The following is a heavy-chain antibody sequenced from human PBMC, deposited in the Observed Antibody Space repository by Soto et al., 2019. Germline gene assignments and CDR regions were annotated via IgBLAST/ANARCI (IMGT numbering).Heavy chain of an antibody. J-gene: IGHJ4*02. Sequence: SETLSLTCTVSGGSISSGDYYWSWIRQPPGKGLEWIGYIYYSGSTYYNPSLKSRVTISVDTSKNQFSLKLSSVTAADTAVYYCARAWISSGYYIYYFDYWGQGTLVTVSS. CDR3: ARAWISSGYYIYYFDY. V-gene: IGHV4-30-4*01. CDR2: IYYSGST. CDR1: GGSISSGDYY. D-gene: IGHD3-22*01.